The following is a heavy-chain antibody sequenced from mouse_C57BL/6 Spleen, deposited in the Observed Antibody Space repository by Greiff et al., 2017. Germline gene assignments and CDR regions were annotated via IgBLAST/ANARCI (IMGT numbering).Heavy chain of an antibody. CDR2: IYPGGGYT. CDR3: ARSGVTEPNYFDD. D-gene: IGHD2-1*01. J-gene: IGHJ2*01. V-gene: IGHV1-63*01. CDR1: GYTFTNYW. Sequence: VKVVESGAELVRPGTSVKMSCKASGYTFTNYWLGWAKQRPGHGLEWIGDIYPGGGYTNYNEKFKGKATLPADKSSSTAHMQFSSLTSEDSAIYYCARSGVTEPNYFDDWGQGTTLTVSS.